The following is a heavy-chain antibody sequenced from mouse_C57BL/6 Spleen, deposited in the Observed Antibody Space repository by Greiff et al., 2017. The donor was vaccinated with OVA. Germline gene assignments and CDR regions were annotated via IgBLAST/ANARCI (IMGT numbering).Heavy chain of an antibody. D-gene: IGHD1-1*01. CDR3: VRDGSSWFAY. J-gene: IGHJ3*01. V-gene: IGHV10-1*01. CDR1: GFSFNTYA. Sequence: GGGLVQPKGSLKLSCAASGFSFNTYAMNWVRQAPGKGLEWVARIRSKSNNYATYYADSVKDRFTISRDDSESMLYLQMNNVKTEDTAMYYCVRDGSSWFAYWGQGTLVTVSA. CDR2: IRSKSNNYAT.